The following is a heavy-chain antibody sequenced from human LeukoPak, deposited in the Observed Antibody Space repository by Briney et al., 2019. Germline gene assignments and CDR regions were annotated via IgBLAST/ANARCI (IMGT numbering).Heavy chain of an antibody. Sequence: GGSLRLSCAASGFTFSTYAMSWVRQAPGKGLEWVSAISGSGASTYYADSVKGRFTISRDDAKRTVDLQMDNLRTEDTAVYYCAYRNNFEYWGQGTLVTVSS. J-gene: IGHJ4*02. D-gene: IGHD1-26*01. CDR1: GFTFSTYA. V-gene: IGHV3-23*01. CDR3: AYRNNFEY. CDR2: ISGSGAST.